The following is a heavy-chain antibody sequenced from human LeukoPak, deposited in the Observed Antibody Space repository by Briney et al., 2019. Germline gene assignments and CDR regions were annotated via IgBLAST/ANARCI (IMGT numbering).Heavy chain of an antibody. CDR3: AQGGGAYGFDY. D-gene: IGHD4-17*01. Sequence: GGSLRLSCAASGFTFSSYGMHWVRQAPGKGLEWVAVISYDGSNKYYADSVKGRFTISRDNSKNTLYLQMNSLRGDDTAVYYCAQGGGAYGFDYWGQGTLVTVSS. V-gene: IGHV3-30*18. CDR1: GFTFSSYG. CDR2: ISYDGSNK. J-gene: IGHJ4*02.